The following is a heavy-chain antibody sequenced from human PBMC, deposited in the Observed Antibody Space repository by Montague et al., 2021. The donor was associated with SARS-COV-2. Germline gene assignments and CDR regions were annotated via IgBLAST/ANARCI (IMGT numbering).Heavy chain of an antibody. Sequence: MKNSRSTHYNPSLKSRFTISVDTSNNPFSLKLHSVTAADTAVYYCARALIEVSMMVVVLTGACYYRDVWGKGTTVTVSS. V-gene: IGHV4-34*01. D-gene: IGHD3-22*01. CDR2: MKNSRST. J-gene: IGHJ6*03. CDR3: ARALIEVSMMVVVLTGACYYRDV.